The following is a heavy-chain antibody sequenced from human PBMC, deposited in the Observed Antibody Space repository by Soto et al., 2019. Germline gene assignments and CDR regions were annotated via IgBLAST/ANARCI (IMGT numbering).Heavy chain of an antibody. CDR3: AKATTNGGWFNPFDS. CDR2: FGGSGTST. V-gene: IGHV3-23*01. D-gene: IGHD6-19*01. J-gene: IGHJ4*02. CDR1: RFRFVHYT. Sequence: PGGSLRLSCAASRFRFVHYTINWDHPAPGNGLEWVSVFGGSGTSTYYADTGKGRFTISRDNSRDTLFLQMNSLTADDTAVYYCAKATTNGGWFNPFDSWGQGALVTVST.